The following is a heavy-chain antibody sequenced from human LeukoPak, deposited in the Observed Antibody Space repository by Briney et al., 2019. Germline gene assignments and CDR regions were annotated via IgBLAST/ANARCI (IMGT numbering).Heavy chain of an antibody. CDR3: ARSLHFGVDAFDI. CDR2: IYTSGST. D-gene: IGHD3-16*01. V-gene: IGHV4-61*02. Sequence: SETLSLTCTVSGGSISSGSYYWSWIRQPAGKGLEWIGRIYTSGSTNYNPSLKSRVTISVDTSKNQFSLKLSSVTAADTAVYYCARSLHFGVDAFDIWGQGTMVTVSS. CDR1: GGSISSGSYY. J-gene: IGHJ3*02.